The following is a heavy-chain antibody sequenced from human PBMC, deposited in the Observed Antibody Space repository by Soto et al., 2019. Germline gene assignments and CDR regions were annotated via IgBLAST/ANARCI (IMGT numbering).Heavy chain of an antibody. D-gene: IGHD2-2*01. CDR1: GLNVSSHY. J-gene: IGHJ6*02. CDR2: LFSGGSA. CDR3: PPGPRARGYCSSTRCYRLRGLDV. Sequence: GVSLRLSCAASGLNVSSHYMSWVRQAPGKGLEWVSVLFSGGSAYYADSVKGRFTISRDTSKNTVYLEMHRLTVDDTAVYLCPPGPRARGYCSSTRCYRLRGLDVWGQGSTVSVSS. V-gene: IGHV3-53*01.